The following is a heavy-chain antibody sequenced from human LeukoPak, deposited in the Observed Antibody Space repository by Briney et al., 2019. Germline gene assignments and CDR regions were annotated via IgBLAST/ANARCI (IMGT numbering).Heavy chain of an antibody. V-gene: IGHV4-39*07. J-gene: IGHJ4*02. CDR3: ATGAPEQN. CDR1: GFTFSSYS. CDR2: VYYTGAS. Sequence: PGGSLRLSCAASGFTFSSYSMNWVRQAPGKGLEGIGSVYYTGASYYNPSLKSRVTISIDTSKKHFSLKLTSVTAADTAVYYCATGAPEQNWGQGTLVTVSS.